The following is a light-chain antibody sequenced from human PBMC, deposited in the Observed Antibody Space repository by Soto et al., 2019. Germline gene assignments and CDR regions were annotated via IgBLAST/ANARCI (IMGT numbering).Light chain of an antibody. CDR1: QSISRY. CDR3: QQSYSTPYT. J-gene: IGKJ2*01. Sequence: DIQMTQSPSSLSASVGDTGTITCRASQSISRYLHWYQQKPGKAAKLLIYAASSLQSGVPSRFSGSGSGTDFTLTISRLQPEDFATYYCQQSYSTPYTFGQGTKLEIK. CDR2: AAS. V-gene: IGKV1-39*01.